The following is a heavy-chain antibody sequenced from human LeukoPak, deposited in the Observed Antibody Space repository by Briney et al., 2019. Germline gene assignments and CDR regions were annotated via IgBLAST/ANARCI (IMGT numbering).Heavy chain of an antibody. CDR1: GFTFSSYA. Sequence: GGSLRLSCAASGFTFSSYAMHWVRQAPGKGLEWVAVISYDGSNKYYADSVKGRFTISRDNSKNTLYLQMNSLRAEDTAVYYCARDSDYYGSGSYYILGDAFDIWGQGTMVTVSS. CDR2: ISYDGSNK. D-gene: IGHD3-10*01. J-gene: IGHJ3*02. CDR3: ARDSDYYGSGSYYILGDAFDI. V-gene: IGHV3-30*04.